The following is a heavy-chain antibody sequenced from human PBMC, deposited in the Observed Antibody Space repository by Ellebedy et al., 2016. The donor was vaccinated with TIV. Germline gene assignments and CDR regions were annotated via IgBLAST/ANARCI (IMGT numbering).Heavy chain of an antibody. CDR1: GGTFSSYA. Sequence: ASVKVSCKASGGTFSSYAISWVRQAPGQGLEWMGGIIPIFGTANYAQKFQGRVTITADKSTSTAYMELSSLRSEDTAVYYCARGDYYYESSGYYRPLDYWGQGTLVTVSS. D-gene: IGHD3-22*01. J-gene: IGHJ4*02. CDR2: IIPIFGTA. V-gene: IGHV1-69*06. CDR3: ARGDYYYESSGYYRPLDY.